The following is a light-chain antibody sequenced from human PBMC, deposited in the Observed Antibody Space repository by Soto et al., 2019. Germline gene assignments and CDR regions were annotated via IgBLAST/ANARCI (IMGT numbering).Light chain of an antibody. CDR2: EAS. CDR3: QQYGKLPGT. CDR1: QSVSSSF. V-gene: IGKV3-20*01. J-gene: IGKJ1*01. Sequence: EIVLTQSPDTLSLSPGERATLSCRASQSVSSSFFAWYQQQPGQAPRLLIYEASNRATGIPDRFSGSGSGTDFTLTISRLEPEDFAVYYCQQYGKLPGTFGQGTKVEIK.